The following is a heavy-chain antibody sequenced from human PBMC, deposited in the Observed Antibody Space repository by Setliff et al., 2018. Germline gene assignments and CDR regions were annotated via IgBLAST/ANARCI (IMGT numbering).Heavy chain of an antibody. D-gene: IGHD3-22*01. CDR1: GYRFNQYG. CDR2: INPGNGNT. V-gene: IGHV1-3*01. J-gene: IGHJ6*03. CDR3: ARDKGYDSSGYYFYYYYYMDV. Sequence: ASVKVSCKASGYRFNQYGITWVRQAPGQGLEWMGWINPGNGNTKYSQKFQGRVTVTRDTSASTAYMELSSLRSEDTAVYYCARDKGYDSSGYYFYYYYYMDVWGKG.